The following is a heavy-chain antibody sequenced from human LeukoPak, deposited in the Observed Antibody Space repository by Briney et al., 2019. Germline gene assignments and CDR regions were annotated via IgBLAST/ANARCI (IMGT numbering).Heavy chain of an antibody. CDR3: ARDFRDSEEVYHAQDI. D-gene: IGHD2-8*01. Sequence: GGSLRLSCAASGFTFSHYWMHWGRQVPGKGLVWVARINTDGSNRKYMEFVKGRFTISRDNAKNTLYLEMSDLRGEDTALYYCARDFRDSEEVYHAQDIWGQGTLVTVAS. V-gene: IGHV3-74*03. J-gene: IGHJ3*02. CDR1: GFTFSHYW. CDR2: INTDGSNR.